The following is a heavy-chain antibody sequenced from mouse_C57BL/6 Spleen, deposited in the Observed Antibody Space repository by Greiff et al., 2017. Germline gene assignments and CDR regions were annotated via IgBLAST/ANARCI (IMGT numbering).Heavy chain of an antibody. CDR3: TRKGGLLRYFDY. CDR1: GYTFTDYE. Sequence: QVQLQQSGAELVRPGASVTLSCKASGYTFTDYEMHWVKQTPVHGLEWIGAIDPETGGTAYNQKFKGKAILTADKSSSTAYMELRSLTSEDSAVYDCTRKGGLLRYFDYWGQGTTLTVSS. D-gene: IGHD2-3*01. J-gene: IGHJ2*01. V-gene: IGHV1-15*01. CDR2: IDPETGGT.